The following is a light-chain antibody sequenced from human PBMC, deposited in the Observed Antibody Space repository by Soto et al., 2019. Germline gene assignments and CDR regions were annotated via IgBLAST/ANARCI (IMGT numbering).Light chain of an antibody. Sequence: DIQMTQSPSTLSASVGDRVTITCRASRSISSWLAWYQQKPGKAPKLLIYKASSLESGVPSRFSGSGSGTEFTLTISSLQPDDVATYYCQQYNSYWTFGQGTKVDIK. CDR1: RSISSW. J-gene: IGKJ1*01. CDR3: QQYNSYWT. CDR2: KAS. V-gene: IGKV1-5*03.